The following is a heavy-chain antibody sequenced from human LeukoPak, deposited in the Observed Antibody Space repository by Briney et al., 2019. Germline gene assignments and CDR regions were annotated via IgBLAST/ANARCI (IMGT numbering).Heavy chain of an antibody. CDR2: INSDGSST. V-gene: IGHV3-74*01. Sequence: GRSLRLSCAASGFTFSSYWMHWVRQAPGKGLVWVSRINSDGSSTSYADSVKGRFTISRDNAKNTLYLQMNSLRAEDTAVYYCARSETTEDYYYYYGMDVWGQGTTVTVSS. J-gene: IGHJ6*02. D-gene: IGHD4-17*01. CDR3: ARSETTEDYYYYYGMDV. CDR1: GFTFSSYW.